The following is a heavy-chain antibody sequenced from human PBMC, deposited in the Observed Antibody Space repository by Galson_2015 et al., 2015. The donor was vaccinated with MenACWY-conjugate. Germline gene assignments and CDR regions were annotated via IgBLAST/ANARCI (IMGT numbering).Heavy chain of an antibody. Sequence: LRLSCAASGFTFSNYIMNWVRQAPGQGLEWIGSIYQSGSTFYNPSLKSRVTMSIDTPKNQFSLRLSYVTAADTAFYYCARDGQRWSPFYFDFWGQGTLVTVSS. V-gene: IGHV4-59*12. CDR1: GFTFSNYI. CDR2: IYQSGST. CDR3: ARDGQRWSPFYFDF. J-gene: IGHJ4*02. D-gene: IGHD2-15*01.